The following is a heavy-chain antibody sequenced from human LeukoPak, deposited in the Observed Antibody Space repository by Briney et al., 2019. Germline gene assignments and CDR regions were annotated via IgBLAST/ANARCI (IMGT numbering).Heavy chain of an antibody. CDR3: ARDGHGYNY. Sequence: KPSETLSLTCTVSGDSINSRIYYWGWIRQPPGKGLEWIGSIYYSGSTYYNPSLKSRVTISVDTSKNQFSLKLSSVTAADTAVYYCARDGHGYNYWGQGTLVTVSS. V-gene: IGHV4-39*07. CDR1: GDSINSRIYY. D-gene: IGHD5-24*01. CDR2: IYYSGST. J-gene: IGHJ4*02.